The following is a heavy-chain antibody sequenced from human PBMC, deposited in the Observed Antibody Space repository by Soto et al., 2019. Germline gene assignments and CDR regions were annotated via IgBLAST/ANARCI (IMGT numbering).Heavy chain of an antibody. Sequence: ASVKVSCKVSGYTLTELSMHWVRQAPGKGLEWMGGFDPEDGETIYAQKFQGRVTMTEDTSTDTAYMELSSLRSEDTAVYYCATTSGEMATIRSPSYYYYGMDVWGQGTTVTVS. J-gene: IGHJ6*02. CDR3: ATTSGEMATIRSPSYYYYGMDV. V-gene: IGHV1-24*01. CDR1: GYTLTELS. D-gene: IGHD5-12*01. CDR2: FDPEDGET.